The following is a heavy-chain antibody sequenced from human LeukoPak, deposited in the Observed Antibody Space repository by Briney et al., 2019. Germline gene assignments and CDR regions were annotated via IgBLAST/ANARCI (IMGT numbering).Heavy chain of an antibody. V-gene: IGHV1-46*01. CDR3: ARETSQKGAHYMDV. Sequence: ASVKVSCKASGYTFTSYYIHWVRQAPGQGLEWMGIMYPSGGSTTYAQKFQGRVTMTRDMSTSTVYMELSSLRSEDTAVYYCARETSQKGAHYMDVWGKGTTVTISS. CDR2: MYPSGGST. J-gene: IGHJ6*03. D-gene: IGHD3-16*01. CDR1: GYTFTSYY.